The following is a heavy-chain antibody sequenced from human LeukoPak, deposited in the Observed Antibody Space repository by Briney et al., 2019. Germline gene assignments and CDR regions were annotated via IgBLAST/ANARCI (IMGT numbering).Heavy chain of an antibody. D-gene: IGHD3/OR15-3a*01. CDR1: GVSISSSNSY. CDR2: IYYSGNT. J-gene: IGHJ4*02. Sequence: SQTLSLTCTVSGVSISSSNSYCGWIRQPPGKGLEWIGSIYYSGNTYYNASLKSQVSISIGTSKNQFSLRLTSVTAADTAVYYCARQTGSGLFILPGGQGTLVTVSS. V-gene: IGHV4-39*01. CDR3: ARQTGSGLFILP.